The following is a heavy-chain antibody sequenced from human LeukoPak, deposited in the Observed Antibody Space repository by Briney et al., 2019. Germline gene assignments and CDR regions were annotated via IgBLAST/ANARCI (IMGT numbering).Heavy chain of an antibody. CDR2: IYSCGST. Sequence: GGSLRLSCAASGFTVSSNYMSWFRQAPGKGLEWVSVIYSCGSTYYADSVKGRFTISRDNSKNTLYLQMNSLRAEDTAVYYCASPRGSSTSCYPHYYYMDVWGKGTTVTVSS. V-gene: IGHV3-66*02. CDR1: GFTVSSNY. D-gene: IGHD2-2*01. J-gene: IGHJ6*03. CDR3: ASPRGSSTSCYPHYYYMDV.